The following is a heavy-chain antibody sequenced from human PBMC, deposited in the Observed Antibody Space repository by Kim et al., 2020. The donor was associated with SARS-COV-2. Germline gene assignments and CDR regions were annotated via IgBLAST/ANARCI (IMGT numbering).Heavy chain of an antibody. Sequence: KGRFTISRDNSKNILYLQMNSLRSEDTSVYYCARDPEGFCRAGLCYRYFDYWGQGTLVTVSS. V-gene: IGHV3-30*01. CDR3: ARDPEGFCRAGLCYRYFDY. J-gene: IGHJ4*02. D-gene: IGHD2-15*01.